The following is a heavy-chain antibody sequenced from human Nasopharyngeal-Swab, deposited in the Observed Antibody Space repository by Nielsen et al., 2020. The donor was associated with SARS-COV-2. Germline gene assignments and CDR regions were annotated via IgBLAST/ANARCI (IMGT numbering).Heavy chain of an antibody. Sequence: GASLKISCAASGFTFRSNGMHWARQAPGKGLEWVAYISSTSSVSYYADFAQGRITISGDNAANSLSLQMNSLRDEDTAIYYCARDVALVGAELDYWGQGTLVTVSS. CDR3: ARDVALVGAELDY. V-gene: IGHV3-48*02. CDR2: ISSTSSVS. CDR1: GFTFRSNG. D-gene: IGHD1-26*01. J-gene: IGHJ4*02.